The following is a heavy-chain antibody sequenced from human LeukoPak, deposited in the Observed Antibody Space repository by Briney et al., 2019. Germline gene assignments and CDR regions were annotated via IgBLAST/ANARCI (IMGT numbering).Heavy chain of an antibody. V-gene: IGHV4-59*10. CDR1: GGSFSDYY. Sequence: PSETLSLTCAVYGGSFSDYYWSWIRQPAGKGLEWIGRIYTSGSTNYNPSLKSRVTMSVDTSKNQFSLKLTSVTAADTAVYYCARQGDGYCTSTNCLFSFDNWGQGTLVTVSS. J-gene: IGHJ4*02. CDR2: IYTSGST. D-gene: IGHD2-2*03. CDR3: ARQGDGYCTSTNCLFSFDN.